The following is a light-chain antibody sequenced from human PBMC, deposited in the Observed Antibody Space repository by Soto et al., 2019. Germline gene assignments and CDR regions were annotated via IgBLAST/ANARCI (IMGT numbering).Light chain of an antibody. CDR1: QSIRYW. J-gene: IGKJ1*01. CDR2: DAS. V-gene: IGKV1-5*01. Sequence: DIHNTQSPSTVSASVGDRATITCRASQSIRYWLAWFQRKPGETPKVLVYDASSLKSGVPSRFSGSGSGTEFTLTISSLQPDDFATYYCQQYGGYWTFGQGTKVDIK. CDR3: QQYGGYWT.